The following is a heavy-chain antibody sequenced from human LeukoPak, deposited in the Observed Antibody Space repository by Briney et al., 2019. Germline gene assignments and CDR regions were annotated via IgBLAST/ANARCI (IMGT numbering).Heavy chain of an antibody. D-gene: IGHD3-22*01. Sequence: PGGSLRLSCAASGFTFSDYYMSWIRQAPGKGLEWVSYISSSGSTIYYADSVKGRFTISRDNAKNSLYLQMNSLRAEDTAVYYCARTGPGRGNYDSSGSLLGGDWFDPWGQGTLVTVSS. CDR1: GFTFSDYY. CDR2: ISSSGSTI. J-gene: IGHJ5*02. CDR3: ARTGPGRGNYDSSGSLLGGDWFDP. V-gene: IGHV3-11*04.